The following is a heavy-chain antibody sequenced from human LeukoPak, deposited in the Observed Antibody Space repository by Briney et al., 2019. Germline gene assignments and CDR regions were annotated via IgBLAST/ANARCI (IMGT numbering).Heavy chain of an antibody. V-gene: IGHV3-21*01. CDR1: GFTFSSYS. J-gene: IGHJ3*02. CDR3: APYSSSSAAFDI. CDR2: ISSSSSYI. D-gene: IGHD6-6*01. Sequence: GGSLRLSCAASGFTFSSYSMNWVRQAPGKGLEWVSSISSSSSYIYYADSVKGRFTISRDNAKKSLYLQMNSLRAEDTAVYYCAPYSSSSAAFDIWGQGTMVTVSS.